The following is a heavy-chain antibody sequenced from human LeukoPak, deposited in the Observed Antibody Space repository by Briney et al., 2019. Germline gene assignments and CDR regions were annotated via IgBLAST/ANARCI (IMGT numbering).Heavy chain of an antibody. D-gene: IGHD6-19*01. CDR1: GGSISSYY. Sequence: KSSETLSLTCTVSGGSISSYYWSWIRQPPGKRLEWIGYTYYSGNTNYNPSLKSRVTISVDTSKNQFSLKLTAVTAADTAVYYCARGIAVAGTGYFDSWGQGTLVTVSS. CDR3: ARGIAVAGTGYFDS. CDR2: TYYSGNT. V-gene: IGHV4-59*08. J-gene: IGHJ4*02.